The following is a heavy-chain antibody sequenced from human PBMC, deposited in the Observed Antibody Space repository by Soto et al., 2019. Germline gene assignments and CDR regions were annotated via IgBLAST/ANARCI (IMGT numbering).Heavy chain of an antibody. J-gene: IGHJ4*02. Sequence: QVRLVQSGGEVKKPGASVKVSCKASGYTLTTYGITWVRQAPGQGLEWMGWISTYNGETSHAQRLQGRVTMTRDTSTTTDYMELRSLRSAETSVYYCVRDRDSSGTLSDDWGQGTLVTVAS. D-gene: IGHD3-22*01. CDR2: ISTYNGET. CDR3: VRDRDSSGTLSDD. V-gene: IGHV1-18*01. CDR1: GYTLTTYG.